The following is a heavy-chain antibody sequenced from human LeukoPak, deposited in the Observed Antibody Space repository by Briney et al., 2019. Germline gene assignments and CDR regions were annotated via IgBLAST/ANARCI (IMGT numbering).Heavy chain of an antibody. CDR3: AKGGYSGYYFDY. J-gene: IGHJ4*02. Sequence: PGGSLRLSCAASGFTFSSYAMHWVRQAPGKGLEWVAVISYDGNNEFYADSVKGRFTISRDNSKNTLYLQMNSLRAEDTAVYYCAKGGYSGYYFDYWGQGTLVTVSS. CDR1: GFTFSSYA. V-gene: IGHV3-30-3*01. D-gene: IGHD5-12*01. CDR2: ISYDGNNE.